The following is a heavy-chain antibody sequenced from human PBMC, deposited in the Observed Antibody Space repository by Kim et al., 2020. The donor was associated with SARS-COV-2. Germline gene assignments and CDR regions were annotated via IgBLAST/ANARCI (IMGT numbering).Heavy chain of an antibody. CDR2: IKSKTDGGTT. J-gene: IGHJ4*02. Sequence: GGSLRLSCAASGLTFSNAWMSWVRQAPGKGLEWVGRIKSKTDGGTTDYAAPVKGRFTISRDDSKNTLYLQMNSLKTEDTAVYYCTKNIDGYNIDYWGQGTLVTVSS. V-gene: IGHV3-15*01. D-gene: IGHD5-12*01. CDR3: TKNIDGYNIDY. CDR1: GLTFSNAW.